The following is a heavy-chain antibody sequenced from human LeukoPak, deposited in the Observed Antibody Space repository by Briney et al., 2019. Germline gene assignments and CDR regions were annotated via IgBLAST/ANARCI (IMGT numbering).Heavy chain of an antibody. CDR2: ITSTSKYI. Sequence: PGGSLRLSCAASGFTFTSYSMNWVRQAPGKGLEWVSSITSTSKYIDYADSLKGRFTISRDNAKNSLYLQMNSLRAEDTAVYFCGWGVDYWGQGTLVTVSS. D-gene: IGHD3-16*01. CDR1: GFTFTSYS. V-gene: IGHV3-21*06. J-gene: IGHJ4*02. CDR3: GWGVDY.